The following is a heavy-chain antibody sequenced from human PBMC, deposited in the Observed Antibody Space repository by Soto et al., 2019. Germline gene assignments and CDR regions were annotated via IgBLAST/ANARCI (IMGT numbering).Heavy chain of an antibody. Sequence: PGGSLRLSCAASGFTFSSYAMHWVRQAPGKGLEWVAVISYDGSNKYYADSVKGRFTISRDNSKNTLYLQMNSLRAEDTAVYYCARGTGWARSFDYWGQGTLVTVS. CDR3: ARGTGWARSFDY. J-gene: IGHJ4*02. V-gene: IGHV3-30-3*01. CDR1: GFTFSSYA. D-gene: IGHD6-6*01. CDR2: ISYDGSNK.